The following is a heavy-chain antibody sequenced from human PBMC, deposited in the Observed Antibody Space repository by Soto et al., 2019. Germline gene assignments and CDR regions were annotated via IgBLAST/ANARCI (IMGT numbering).Heavy chain of an antibody. V-gene: IGHV1-3*05. D-gene: IGHD5-12*01. CDR2: INVGNGNT. CDR3: ARQTYSGYDSLGY. J-gene: IGHJ4*02. Sequence: QVQLVQSGAEEEKPGASVKVSCKASGYTFTNYAMHWVRQAPGQRLGWMGWINVGNGNTKYSQKFLGRVTLSRDTSARTAYMDLNSLSSDDTAVYYCARQTYSGYDSLGYWGQGTLVTVSS. CDR1: GYTFTNYA.